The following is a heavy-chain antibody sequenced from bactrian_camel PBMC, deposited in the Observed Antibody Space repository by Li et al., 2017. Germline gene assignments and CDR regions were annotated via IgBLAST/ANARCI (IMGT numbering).Heavy chain of an antibody. V-gene: IGHV3-2*01. CDR2: IYTGGGST. D-gene: IGHD7*01. J-gene: IGHJ4*01. CDR1: LNPASDYC. CDR3: VRTGAPNY. Sequence: HVQLVESGGGLVQPGGSLKLSCAASLNPASDYCLGWFRQAPGKGLEWVSSIYTGGGSTYYADSVKGRFTISRDNAKNTVFLQMNNLKPEDTAVYYCVRTGAPNYWGQGTQVTVS.